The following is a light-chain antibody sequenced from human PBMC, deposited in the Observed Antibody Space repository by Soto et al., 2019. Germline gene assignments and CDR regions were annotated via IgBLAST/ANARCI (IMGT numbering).Light chain of an antibody. CDR1: QTISSG. Sequence: IHMTQSPSTLSGSVGDRVTITCRGRQTISSGLAWYQQKPGKAAKLLICKASALKSGVPSRFSGSGSGTESTLTTSSLQPDDFATYYCQHYNSYSEAFGQGPKLDI. V-gene: IGKV1-5*03. CDR3: QHYNSYSEA. CDR2: KAS. J-gene: IGKJ1*01.